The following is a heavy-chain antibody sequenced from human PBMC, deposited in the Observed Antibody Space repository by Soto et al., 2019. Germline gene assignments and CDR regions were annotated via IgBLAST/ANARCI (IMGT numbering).Heavy chain of an antibody. Sequence: QVQLVQSGGEVKKPGSSVKVSCKASGDTFTNHVFNWVRQAPGQGLEWMGGIISLFGTPHYAQRFQGRVTISADDSTATTYMQLSRLRSKDTAFYYCARVLGSGYDRGDYGGQGTLVTVSS. D-gene: IGHD5-12*01. J-gene: IGHJ4*02. CDR2: IISLFGTP. CDR1: GDTFTNHV. V-gene: IGHV1-69*12. CDR3: ARVLGSGYDRGDY.